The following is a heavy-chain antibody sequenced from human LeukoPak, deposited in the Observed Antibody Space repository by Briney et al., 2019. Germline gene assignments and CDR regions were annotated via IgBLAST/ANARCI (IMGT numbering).Heavy chain of an antibody. D-gene: IGHD6-19*01. CDR1: AVTFSTSW. Sequence: PGGSLRLSCAASAVTFSTSWLSWFRQAPGKGLEWVANIKQDGSQTHYVDSVKGRFTISRDNTKNSLYSQMNSLRAEDTAVYYCARDSSGWLSGAFDFWGQGTMVTVSS. V-gene: IGHV3-7*01. J-gene: IGHJ3*01. CDR3: ARDSSGWLSGAFDF. CDR2: IKQDGSQT.